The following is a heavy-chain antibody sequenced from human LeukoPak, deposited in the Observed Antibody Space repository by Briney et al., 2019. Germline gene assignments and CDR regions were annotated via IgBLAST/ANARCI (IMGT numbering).Heavy chain of an antibody. CDR1: GYTFTSYA. D-gene: IGHD5-24*01. V-gene: IGHV1-3*02. Sequence: ASVKVSCKASGYTFTSYAMHWVRQAPGQRLEWMGWSNAGNGNTKYSQEFQGRVTMTTDTSTRTSYMELRSLRSDDTAVYYCARGLQENLAWLQAFSAFDIWGQGTMVTISS. CDR3: ARGLQENLAWLQAFSAFDI. CDR2: SNAGNGNT. J-gene: IGHJ3*02.